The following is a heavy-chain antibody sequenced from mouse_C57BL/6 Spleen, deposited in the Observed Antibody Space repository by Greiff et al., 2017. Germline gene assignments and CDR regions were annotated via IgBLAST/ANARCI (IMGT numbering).Heavy chain of an antibody. D-gene: IGHD1-1*01. CDR3: SRVATVLATHFDY. V-gene: IGHV1-53*01. CDR1: GYTFTSYW. Sequence: QVQLQQPGTELVKPGASVKLSCKASGYTFTSYWMLWVKQRPGQGLEWIGNINPSNGGTNYNEKCKSKATLTVDKSSSTAYMQLSSLTSEDSAVYYCSRVATVLATHFDYWGQGTTLTVSS. CDR2: INPSNGGT. J-gene: IGHJ2*01.